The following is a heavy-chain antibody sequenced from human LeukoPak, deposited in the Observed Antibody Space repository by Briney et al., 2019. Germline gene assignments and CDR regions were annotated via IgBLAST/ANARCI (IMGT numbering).Heavy chain of an antibody. CDR1: GGSISSSSYY. D-gene: IGHD2-2*01. J-gene: IGHJ5*02. V-gene: IGHV4-39*07. Sequence: SETLSLTCTVSGGSISSSSYYWGWIRQPPGKGLEWIGYIYYNGSTYYNPSLKSRVTISVDTSKNQFSLKLSSVTAADTAVYYCARLVRLTINWFDPWGQGTLVTVSS. CDR2: IYYNGST. CDR3: ARLVRLTINWFDP.